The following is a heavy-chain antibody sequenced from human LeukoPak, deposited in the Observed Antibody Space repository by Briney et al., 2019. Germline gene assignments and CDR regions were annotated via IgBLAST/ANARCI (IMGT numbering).Heavy chain of an antibody. Sequence: GGSLRLSCAASGFTFSSYWMSWVRQAPGKGLEWVANIKQDGSDKYYVDSVKGRFTISRDNSKNTLYLQMNSLRAEDTAVYYCGRYYVMDVWGQGTSVTVSS. CDR2: IKQDGSDK. V-gene: IGHV3-7*05. CDR1: GFTFSSYW. CDR3: GRYYVMDV. J-gene: IGHJ6*02.